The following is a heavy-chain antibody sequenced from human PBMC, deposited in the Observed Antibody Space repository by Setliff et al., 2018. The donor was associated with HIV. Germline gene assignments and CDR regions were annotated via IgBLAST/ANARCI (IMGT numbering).Heavy chain of an antibody. CDR3: ARWYTTGRGWFDP. D-gene: IGHD6-25*01. CDR2: IYYSGST. CDR1: GGSINSGGYY. V-gene: IGHV4-31*03. J-gene: IGHJ5*02. Sequence: SETLSLTCTVSGGSINSGGYYWSWSRQHPGKGLEWIGYIYYSGSTYYNPSLKSRVTISIDTSKNQFSLRLSSVTAADTAVYYCARWYTTGRGWFDPWGQGTLVTVSS.